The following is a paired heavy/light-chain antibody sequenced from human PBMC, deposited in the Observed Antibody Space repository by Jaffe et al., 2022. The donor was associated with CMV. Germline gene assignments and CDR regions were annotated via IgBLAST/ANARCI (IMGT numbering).Light chain of an antibody. CDR1: RLGDKY. V-gene: IGLV3-1*01. CDR3: QAWDSGAV. Sequence: SYELTQPPSVSVSPGQTASITCSGDRLGDKYTSWYQQRPGQSPVLVIYQDNKRPSGIPARFSGSNSGNTATLTISGTQAMDEADYYCQAWDSGAVFGGGTKLTVL. J-gene: IGLJ2*01. CDR2: QDN.
Heavy chain of an antibody. CDR3: ARAKVGRTALTGPDWFDP. Sequence: QVQLQESGPGLVKPSQTLSLTCNVSGGSISSGGYYWSWVRQRPGKGLEWIVYKYFIGSTYYNPSLKSRVAISMDTSKNQFSLRLTSVTAADTAVYYCARAKVGRTALTGPDWFDPWGQGTLVTVSS. V-gene: IGHV4-31*02. J-gene: IGHJ5*02. CDR2: KYFIGST. CDR1: GGSISSGGYY. D-gene: IGHD7-27*01.